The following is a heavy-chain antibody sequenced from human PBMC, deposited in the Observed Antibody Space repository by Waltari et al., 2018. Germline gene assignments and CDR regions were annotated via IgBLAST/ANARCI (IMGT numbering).Heavy chain of an antibody. D-gene: IGHD5-12*01. CDR3: ARGRPAPRYVAARYYYGMDV. J-gene: IGHJ6*02. CDR1: GGSFSGYY. V-gene: IGHV4-34*01. CDR2: INHSGST. Sequence: QVQLQQWGAGLLKPSATLSPTCAVYGGSFSGYYWSWIRQPPGKGLEWIGEINHSGSTNYNPSLKSRVTISVDTSKNQFSLKLSSVTAADTAVYYCARGRPAPRYVAARYYYGMDVWGQGTTVTVSS.